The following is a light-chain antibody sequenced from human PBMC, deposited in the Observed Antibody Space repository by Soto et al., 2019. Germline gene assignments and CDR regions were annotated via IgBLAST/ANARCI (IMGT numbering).Light chain of an antibody. CDR1: QGISNY. CDR2: AAS. CDR3: QKYNSAPLT. J-gene: IGKJ4*01. V-gene: IGKV1-27*01. Sequence: DIPMTQSPSSLFASVGDRVTITCRASQGISNYLAWYQQKPGKVPKLLICAASTLQSGVPSRFSRSGSGTDLTLTISSLQPEDVATYYCQKYNSAPLTFGGGTKVEIK.